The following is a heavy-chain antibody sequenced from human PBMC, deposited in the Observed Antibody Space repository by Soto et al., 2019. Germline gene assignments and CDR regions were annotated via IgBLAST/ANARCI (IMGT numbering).Heavy chain of an antibody. CDR3: ARDLGYDSSANFHYYFDY. Sequence: GGSLRLSCAASGFTFSGYTVNWVRQPPGKGLEWVSSISGSSSFRYYADSVRGRFTISRDNAKNSLYLQMNSLRGEDTAVYYCARDLGYDSSANFHYYFDYWGQGTLVTVSS. CDR2: ISGSSSFR. V-gene: IGHV3-21*01. D-gene: IGHD3-22*01. J-gene: IGHJ4*02. CDR1: GFTFSGYT.